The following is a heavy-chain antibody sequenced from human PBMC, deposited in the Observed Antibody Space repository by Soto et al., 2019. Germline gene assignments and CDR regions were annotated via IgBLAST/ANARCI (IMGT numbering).Heavy chain of an antibody. CDR3: AKVRPSLGGTGRGAMDV. J-gene: IGHJ6*02. V-gene: IGHV3-23*01. D-gene: IGHD3-16*01. CDR1: GFTFSSYA. Sequence: DVQLLESGGGLVQPGGSLRLSCEASGFTFSSYAMTWVRQSPGDGLEWGSAISGSGGSTYYPNSVKGRFTVSRDNSKDNLYLQMNGRRVDDTAVYYCAKVRPSLGGTGRGAMDVWVQGTTVTVSS. CDR2: ISGSGGST.